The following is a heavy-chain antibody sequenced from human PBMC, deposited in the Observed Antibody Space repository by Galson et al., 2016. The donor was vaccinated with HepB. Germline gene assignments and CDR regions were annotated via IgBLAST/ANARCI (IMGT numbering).Heavy chain of an antibody. CDR1: GFTFSAYD. CDR3: ARGHIAAAGTFDF. V-gene: IGHV3-13*01. Sequence: SLRLSCAASGFTFSAYDMHWVRQITGKGLEWVSVIGTAGDTSYAASVERRFTISRENAKNSLYLQMNSLRAGDTAVYYCARGHIAAAGTFDFWGQGALVTVSS. CDR2: IGTAGDT. D-gene: IGHD6-13*01. J-gene: IGHJ4*02.